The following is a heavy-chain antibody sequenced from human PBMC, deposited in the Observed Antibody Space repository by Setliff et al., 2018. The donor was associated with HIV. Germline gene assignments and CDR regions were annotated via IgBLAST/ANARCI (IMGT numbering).Heavy chain of an antibody. J-gene: IGHJ4*02. CDR2: ISGYNSDT. D-gene: IGHD5-12*01. V-gene: IGHV1-18*04. CDR1: GYTFTNYG. Sequence: ASVKVSCKASGYTFTNYGISWLRQAPGQGLEWMGWISGYNSDTKYAEKVQGRVTMTTDTSTGTAYMELRSLRSDDTAVYYCARQGDGYNLYHVYYFDYWGQGTLVTVSS. CDR3: ARQGDGYNLYHVYYFDY.